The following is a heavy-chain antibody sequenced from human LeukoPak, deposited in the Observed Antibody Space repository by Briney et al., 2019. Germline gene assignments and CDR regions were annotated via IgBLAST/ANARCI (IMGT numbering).Heavy chain of an antibody. Sequence: GGTLRLSCEASGFSFSSYGMSWVRQAPGEGLQWVSGFSASDGSRYYADSVKGRFTISRDNSKNTLYLQMNSLRAEDTAVYYCARDGDGYRPYYFDYWGQGTLVTVSS. CDR1: GFSFSSYG. CDR3: ARDGDGYRPYYFDY. D-gene: IGHD5-24*01. V-gene: IGHV3-23*01. CDR2: FSASDGSR. J-gene: IGHJ4*02.